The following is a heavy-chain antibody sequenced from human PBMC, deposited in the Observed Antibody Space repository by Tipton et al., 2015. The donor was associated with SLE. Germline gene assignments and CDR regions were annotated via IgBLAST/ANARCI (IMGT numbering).Heavy chain of an antibody. Sequence: TLSLTCTVSGGPITSYYWSWIRQPPGKGLEWIGSIYYSGSTYYNPSLKSRVTISVDTSKNQFSLKLSSVTAADTAVYYCARVVKGSSWYWFDPWGQGTLVTVSS. CDR1: GGPITSYY. CDR3: ARVVKGSSWYWFDP. CDR2: IYYSGST. D-gene: IGHD6-13*01. J-gene: IGHJ5*02. V-gene: IGHV4-39*07.